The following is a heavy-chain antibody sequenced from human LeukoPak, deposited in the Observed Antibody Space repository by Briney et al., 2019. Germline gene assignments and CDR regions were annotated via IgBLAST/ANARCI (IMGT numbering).Heavy chain of an antibody. J-gene: IGHJ4*02. Sequence: SETLSLTCTVSGGSISSFYWSWIRQPPGKGLEWIGYIHYSGSTNYNPSLKSRVSISQDTSKNQFSLKLSSVTAADTAVYYCAREWYGYNDYWGQGTLVTVSS. CDR3: AREWYGYNDY. CDR2: IHYSGST. V-gene: IGHV4-59*01. D-gene: IGHD5-24*01. CDR1: GGSISSFY.